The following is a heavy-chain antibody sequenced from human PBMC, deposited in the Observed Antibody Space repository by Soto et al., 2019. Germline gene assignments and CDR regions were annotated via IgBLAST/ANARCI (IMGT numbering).Heavy chain of an antibody. J-gene: IGHJ4*02. CDR3: ARRGSGSYYDY. Sequence: EVQLLESGGGLVQPGGSLRLSCAASGFTFSSYAMRWVRQAPGKGLEWVSAISGSGGSTYYADSVKGRFTISRDNSKNPLYLQMNSLRAEHTAVYYCARRGSGSYYDYWAQGTLVTVSS. D-gene: IGHD1-26*01. V-gene: IGHV3-23*01. CDR2: ISGSGGST. CDR1: GFTFSSYA.